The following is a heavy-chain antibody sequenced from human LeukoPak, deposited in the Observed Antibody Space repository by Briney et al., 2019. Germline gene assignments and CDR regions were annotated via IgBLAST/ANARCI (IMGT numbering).Heavy chain of an antibody. J-gene: IGHJ4*02. V-gene: IGHV3-48*03. CDR3: ASTRSTSDWYTRGFEY. Sequence: GGSQRLSCADSGFSFSSYEMNWVRQAPGKGLEWISYISSSGSITFYADSEKGRFTISRDNARNSLYLQMNSLRAEDTAVYYCASTRSTSDWYTRGFEYWGQGTLVTVSS. CDR1: GFSFSSYE. CDR2: ISSSGSIT. D-gene: IGHD6-19*01.